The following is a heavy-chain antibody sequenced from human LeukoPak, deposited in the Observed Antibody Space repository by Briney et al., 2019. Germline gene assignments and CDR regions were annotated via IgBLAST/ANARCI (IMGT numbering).Heavy chain of an antibody. CDR3: AAPYYDFWSGYSRDAFDI. J-gene: IGHJ3*02. CDR1: GGSISSGGYY. CDR2: IYHSGST. Sequence: SETLSLTCTVSGGSISSGGYYWSWIRQPPGKGLEWIGYIYHSGSTYYNPSLKSRVTISVDRSKNQFSLKLSSVTAADTAVYYCAAPYYDFWSGYSRDAFDIWGQGTMVTVSS. V-gene: IGHV4-30-2*01. D-gene: IGHD3-3*01.